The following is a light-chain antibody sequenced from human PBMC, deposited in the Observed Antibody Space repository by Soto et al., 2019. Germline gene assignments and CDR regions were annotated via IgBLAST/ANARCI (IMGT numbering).Light chain of an antibody. CDR1: QSISSY. CDR2: AAS. V-gene: IGKV1-17*01. Sequence: EIQTTQSPSSLSSYVGDRVTITCRASQSISSYLNWYQQKPGKAPKLLIYAASSLQSGVPSRFSGSGSGTEFTLTITSLQPEDFATYYCLQHISYPLTFGGGTKV. CDR3: LQHISYPLT. J-gene: IGKJ4*01.